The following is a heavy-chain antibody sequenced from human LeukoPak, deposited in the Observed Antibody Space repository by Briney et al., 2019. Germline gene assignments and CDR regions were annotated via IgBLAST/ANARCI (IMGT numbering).Heavy chain of an antibody. CDR3: ARVATGGYSYGYNSKPSYYFDY. D-gene: IGHD5-18*01. CDR1: GFTFSSYW. CDR2: IKQDGSEK. Sequence: GGSLRLSCAASGFTFSSYWMSWVRQAPGKGLEWVANIKQDGSEKYYVDSVKGRFTISRDTAKNSLYLQMNSLRAEDTAVYYCARVATGGYSYGYNSKPSYYFDYWGQGTLVTVSS. J-gene: IGHJ4*02. V-gene: IGHV3-7*01.